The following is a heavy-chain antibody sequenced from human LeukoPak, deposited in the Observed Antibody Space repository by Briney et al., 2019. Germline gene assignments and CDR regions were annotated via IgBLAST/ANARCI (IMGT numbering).Heavy chain of an antibody. CDR1: GFTFSSYE. J-gene: IGHJ3*02. V-gene: IGHV3-48*03. CDR2: RSSSGSTI. D-gene: IGHD3-22*01. CDR3: ARRDLYYDSSGYGAWAFDI. Sequence: WGSLRLSCAASGFTFSSYEMNWVRQAPGKGLEWVSYRSSSGSTIYYADSVKGRFTISRDNAKNSLYLQMNSLRAEDTAVYYCARRDLYYDSSGYGAWAFDIWGRGTMVTVSS.